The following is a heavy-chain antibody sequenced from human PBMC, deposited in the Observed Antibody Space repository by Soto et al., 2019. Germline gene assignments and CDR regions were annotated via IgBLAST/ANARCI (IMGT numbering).Heavy chain of an antibody. J-gene: IGHJ4*02. CDR1: GDSINNGGHY. CDR2: IYYSGTT. D-gene: IGHD1-26*01. Sequence: QVQLQESGPGLVKPSQTLSLTCNVSGDSINNGGHYWSWIRQPPGKALEWIGFIYYSGTTYYNPSLKSRVTMSVHTSKIQFSLKLNSVTAADTAVYYCARSAVGATKSGFDSWGQGTLVTVSS. CDR3: ARSAVGATKSGFDS. V-gene: IGHV4-31*03.